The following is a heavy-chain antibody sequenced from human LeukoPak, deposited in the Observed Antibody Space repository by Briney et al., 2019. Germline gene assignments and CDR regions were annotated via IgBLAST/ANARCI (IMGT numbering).Heavy chain of an antibody. CDR1: GFTFSSYG. J-gene: IGHJ4*02. CDR3: AKDRSGSYSETYFDY. D-gene: IGHD1-26*01. CDR2: ISGSGGST. Sequence: GGSLRLSCAASGFTFSSYGMHWVRQAPGKGLEWVSAISGSGGSTYYADSVKGRFTISRGNSKNTLYLQMNSLRAEDTAVYYCAKDRSGSYSETYFDYWGQGTLVTVSS. V-gene: IGHV3-23*01.